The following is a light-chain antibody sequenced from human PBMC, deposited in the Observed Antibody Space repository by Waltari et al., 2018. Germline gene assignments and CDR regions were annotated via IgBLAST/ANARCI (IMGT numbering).Light chain of an antibody. CDR1: ESVGRT. CDR3: QHYLRLPVT. CDR2: GAS. J-gene: IGKJ1*01. Sequence: EIVLTQSPGTLSVSPGERATLSCRTSESVGRTLAWYQQEPGQPPRLLIYGASNRATGIPDRFSGTGSETDFSLTISRLEPEDFAVYFCQHYLRLPVTYGQGTKVEIK. V-gene: IGKV3-20*01.